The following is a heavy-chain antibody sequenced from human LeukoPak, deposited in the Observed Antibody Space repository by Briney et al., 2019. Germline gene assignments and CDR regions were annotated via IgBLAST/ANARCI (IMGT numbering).Heavy chain of an antibody. CDR2: INPNSGGT. D-gene: IGHD1-26*01. V-gene: IGHV1-2*06. CDR3: ARFIVGATPDAFDI. J-gene: IGHJ3*02. CDR1: GHTFTGYY. Sequence: ASVKVSCEASGHTFTGYYMHWVRQAPGQGLEWMGRINPNSGGTNYAQKFQGRVTMTRDTSISTAYMELSRLRSDDTAVYYCARFIVGATPDAFDIWGQGTMVTVSS.